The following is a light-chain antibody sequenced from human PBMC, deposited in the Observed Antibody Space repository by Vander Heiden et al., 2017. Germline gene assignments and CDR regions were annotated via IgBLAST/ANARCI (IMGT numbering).Light chain of an antibody. J-gene: IGKJ4*01. CDR3: QQRSNCPLT. CDR1: QSVSSY. Sequence: EIVLTQSPATLSLSPGERATLSCRASQSVSSYLAWYQQKPGQAPRLLIYDASNRATGIPARFSGSGSGTDFTLTISSLEPEDFAVYYCQQRSNCPLTFGGGTKVXIK. CDR2: DAS. V-gene: IGKV3-11*01.